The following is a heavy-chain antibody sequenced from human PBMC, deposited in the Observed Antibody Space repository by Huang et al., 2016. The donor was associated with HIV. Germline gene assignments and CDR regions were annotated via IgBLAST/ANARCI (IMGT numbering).Heavy chain of an antibody. D-gene: IGHD2-21*02. J-gene: IGHJ3*02. Sequence: EAQLVQSGAEVKKPGESLKISCKGSGYLFTAYWIAWVRQMPGKGLELIGIIYPNDFDTRYSPSFQGQVTISVDTSISTAYLQWSSLKASDTAMYHCARALVTDDAFDIWGQGTMVTVSS. CDR1: GYLFTAYW. CDR3: ARALVTDDAFDI. CDR2: IYPNDFDT. V-gene: IGHV5-51*03.